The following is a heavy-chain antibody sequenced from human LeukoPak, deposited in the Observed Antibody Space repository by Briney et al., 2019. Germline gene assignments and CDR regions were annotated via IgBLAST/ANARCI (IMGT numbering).Heavy chain of an antibody. CDR2: ISAYNGNT. V-gene: IGHV1-18*01. CDR3: ARAISSSGWYGY. D-gene: IGHD6-19*01. CDR1: GYTFTSYG. J-gene: IGHJ4*02. Sequence: ASVKVSCKASGYTFTSYGISWVRQAPGQGLEWMGWISAYNGNTNYAQKLQGRVTMTTDTSTRIAYMELRSLRSDDTAVYYCARAISSSGWYGYWGQGTLVTVSS.